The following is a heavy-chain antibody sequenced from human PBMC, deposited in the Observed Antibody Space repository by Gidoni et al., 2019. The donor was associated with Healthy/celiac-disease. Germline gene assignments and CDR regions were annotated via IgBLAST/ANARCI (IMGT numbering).Heavy chain of an antibody. CDR1: GCSISSSSYY. J-gene: IGHJ4*02. CDR3: ARSDTILSGVIGVGATSPTFDY. Sequence: QLQLQESGPGLVKPSETLSLTCTVSGCSISSSSYYWGWIRPPPGKGLEWIGSIYYSGSTYYNPSLKSRVTISVDTSKNQFSLKLSSVTAADTAVYYCARSDTILSGVIGVGATSPTFDYWGQGTLVTVSS. D-gene: IGHD1-26*01. CDR2: IYYSGST. V-gene: IGHV4-39*01.